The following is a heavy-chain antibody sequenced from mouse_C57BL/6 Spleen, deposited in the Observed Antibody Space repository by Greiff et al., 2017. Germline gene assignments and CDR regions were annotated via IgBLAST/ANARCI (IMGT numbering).Heavy chain of an antibody. J-gene: IGHJ2*01. CDR1: GYTFTSYW. CDR3: ARGPTLLLRPSGYFDY. CDR2: IYPGSGST. D-gene: IGHD1-1*01. Sequence: QVQLQQPGAELVKPGASVKMSCKASGYTFTSYWITWVKQRPGQGLEWIGDIYPGSGSTNYNEKFKSKATLTVDTSSSTAYMQRSSLTSEDSAVYYCARGPTLLLRPSGYFDYWGQGTTLTVSS. V-gene: IGHV1-55*01.